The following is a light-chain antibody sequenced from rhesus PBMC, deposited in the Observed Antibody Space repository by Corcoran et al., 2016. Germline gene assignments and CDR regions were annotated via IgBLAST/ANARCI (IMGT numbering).Light chain of an antibody. CDR3: QHSYGTPFP. Sequence: DIQMTQSPSSLSASVGDRVTITCRASENVNNYLHWYQQKPGKAPKLLIYAASTLKSGVPSRFSGSGSGTDYTFSISRLQPEDVATYSCQHSYGTPFPFGPGTKLYI. J-gene: IGKJ3*01. CDR2: AAS. V-gene: IGKV1-74*01. CDR1: ENVNNY.